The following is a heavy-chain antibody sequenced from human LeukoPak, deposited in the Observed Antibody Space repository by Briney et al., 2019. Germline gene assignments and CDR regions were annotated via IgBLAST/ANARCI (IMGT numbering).Heavy chain of an antibody. V-gene: IGHV4-59*08. D-gene: IGHD6-19*01. CDR2: IYYSGST. Sequence: SETLSLTCTVSGGSISSYYWSWVRQPPGKGLEWVGYIYYSGSTNYNPSLKSRVTISVDTSKNQFSLKLSSVTAADTAVYYCARQGGSSGWYVIDYWGQGTLVTVSS. CDR1: GGSISSYY. CDR3: ARQGGSSGWYVIDY. J-gene: IGHJ4*02.